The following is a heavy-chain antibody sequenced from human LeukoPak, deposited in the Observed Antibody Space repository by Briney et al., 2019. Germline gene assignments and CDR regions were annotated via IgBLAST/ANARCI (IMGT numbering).Heavy chain of an antibody. Sequence: PGGSLRLSCAASGFTFSNFEMNWVRQAPGKGPEWVSYISSGGSTIYYADSVKGRFTISRDNAKSSLYLQMNSLRAEDTAVYYCASYDSSGYRRNSYFDDWGQGTLVTVSS. CDR2: ISSGGSTI. CDR1: GFTFSNFE. J-gene: IGHJ4*02. V-gene: IGHV3-48*03. CDR3: ASYDSSGYRRNSYFDD. D-gene: IGHD3-22*01.